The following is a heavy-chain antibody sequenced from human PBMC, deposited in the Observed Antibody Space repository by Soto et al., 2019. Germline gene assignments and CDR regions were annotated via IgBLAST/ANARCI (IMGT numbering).Heavy chain of an antibody. CDR3: ARDPLTGVTTSP. CDR2: IIPIFGTA. D-gene: IGHD4-17*01. Sequence: SVEVSCKDSGGTFSSYAISWVRQAHGQGLEWMGGIIPIFGTANYAQKFQGRVTITADKSTSTAYMELSSLRSEDTAVYYCARDPLTGVTTSPWGQGTLVTVSS. CDR1: GGTFSSYA. J-gene: IGHJ5*02. V-gene: IGHV1-69*06.